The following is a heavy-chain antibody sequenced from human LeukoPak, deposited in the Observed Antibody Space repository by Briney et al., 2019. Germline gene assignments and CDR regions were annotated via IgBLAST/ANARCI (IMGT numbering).Heavy chain of an antibody. V-gene: IGHV3-23*01. J-gene: IGHJ5*02. CDR1: GFTFSSYA. Sequence: PGGSLRLSCAASGFTFSSYAMSWVRQAPGKGLEWVSAISGSGGSTYYADSVKGRFTISRDNSRNTLFLQMNSLRAEDTAVYFCAKNRVPTAITPDHWGQGTLVTVSS. CDR3: AKNRVPTAITPDH. CDR2: ISGSGGST. D-gene: IGHD2-2*02.